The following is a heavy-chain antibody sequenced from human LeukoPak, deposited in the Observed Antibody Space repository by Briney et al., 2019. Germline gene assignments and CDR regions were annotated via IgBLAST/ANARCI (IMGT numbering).Heavy chain of an antibody. D-gene: IGHD2/OR15-2a*01. CDR1: GFTFSSYG. V-gene: IGHV3-30*03. Sequence: GGSLRLSCAASGFTFSSYGMHWVRQAPGKGLEWVAVISYDGSNKYYADSVKGRFTISRDNAKNTLYLQMNSLRAEDTAVYYCARDPSYFYYFDYWGQGTLVTVSS. CDR3: ARDPSYFYYFDY. CDR2: ISYDGSNK. J-gene: IGHJ4*02.